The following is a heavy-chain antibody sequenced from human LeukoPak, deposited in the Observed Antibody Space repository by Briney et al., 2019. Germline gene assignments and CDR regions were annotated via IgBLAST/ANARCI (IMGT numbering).Heavy chain of an antibody. Sequence: GGSQTLLCVGSGFTFSSYWVSGVRQAPGKGLEWVANIKDDGSEIYSVDSVKGRFTISRDNAKNSLYLQMSSLRAEDTAVYYCARDRIDFWDRGPVVTVSS. CDR2: IKDDGSEI. CDR1: GFTFSSYW. CDR3: ARDRIDF. V-gene: IGHV3-7*01. J-gene: IGHJ4*02.